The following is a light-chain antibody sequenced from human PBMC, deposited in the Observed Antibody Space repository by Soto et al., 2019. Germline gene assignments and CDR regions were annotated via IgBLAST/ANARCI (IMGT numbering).Light chain of an antibody. CDR3: CSYAGSYSWV. CDR1: SSDVGGYNY. J-gene: IGLJ3*02. V-gene: IGLV2-11*01. Sequence: QSALTQPRSVSGSPGQSVTISCTGTSSDVGGYNYVSWYQQHPGKAPKLMIYDVSRRPSGVPDRFSGSKSGNTASVTISGLQAKDEADYYCCSYAGSYSWVFGGGTKLNVL. CDR2: DVS.